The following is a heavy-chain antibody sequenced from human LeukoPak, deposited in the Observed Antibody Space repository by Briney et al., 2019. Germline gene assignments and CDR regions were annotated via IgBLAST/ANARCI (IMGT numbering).Heavy chain of an antibody. CDR1: GYTFTSYG. CDR2: ISAYNGNT. J-gene: IGHJ4*02. V-gene: IGHV1-18*01. Sequence: ASVKVSCKASGYTFTSYGISWVRQAPGQGLEWMGWISAYNGNTNYAQKLQGRVTMTTDTSTRTAYMELRSLRSDDTAVYYCARDRLRIAVAGTSADYWGQGTLVTVSS. CDR3: ARDRLRIAVAGTSADY. D-gene: IGHD6-19*01.